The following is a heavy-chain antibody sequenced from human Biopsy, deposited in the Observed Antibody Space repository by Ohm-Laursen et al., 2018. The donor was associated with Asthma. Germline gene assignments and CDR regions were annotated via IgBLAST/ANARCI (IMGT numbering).Heavy chain of an antibody. D-gene: IGHD2/OR15-2a*01. CDR3: ARAVDYTQYYGIDV. J-gene: IGHJ6*02. V-gene: IGHV1-18*01. CDR1: GYTFNSAG. CDR2: ISVYNGNT. Sequence: ASVKVFCKTSGYTFNSAGITWVRQAPGQGLEWMGWISVYNGNTKVAQKLQDRVTMITDTSTSTAYMELRSLRSDDTAVHFCARAVDYTQYYGIDVWGQGTTVTVS.